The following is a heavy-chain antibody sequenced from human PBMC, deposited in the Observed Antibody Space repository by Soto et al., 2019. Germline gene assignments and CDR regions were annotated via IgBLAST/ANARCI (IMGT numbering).Heavy chain of an antibody. Sequence: QVQLVESGGGVVQPGRSLRLSCAASGFTFSSYGMHWVRQAPGKGLEWVAVISYDGSNKYYADSVKGRFTISRDNSKNTLYLQMNSLRAEDTAVDYCAKLRFGERDAFDIWGQGTMVTVSS. J-gene: IGHJ3*02. CDR1: GFTFSSYG. V-gene: IGHV3-30*18. CDR3: AKLRFGERDAFDI. D-gene: IGHD3-10*01. CDR2: ISYDGSNK.